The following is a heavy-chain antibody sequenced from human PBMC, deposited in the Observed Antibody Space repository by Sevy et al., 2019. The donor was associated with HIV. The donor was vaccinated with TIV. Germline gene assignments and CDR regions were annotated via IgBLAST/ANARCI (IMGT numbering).Heavy chain of an antibody. Sequence: DPVKVSCKASGYTFTSYGISWVRQAPRQGLEGMGWISAYNRNTNYAQKLQGRVTMTTDRSTSTAYMELRSLRSDDTAVYYCARAGSSGWHGGAFDIWGQGTMVTVSS. CDR2: ISAYNRNT. J-gene: IGHJ3*02. D-gene: IGHD6-19*01. CDR3: ARAGSSGWHGGAFDI. CDR1: GYTFTSYG. V-gene: IGHV1-18*01.